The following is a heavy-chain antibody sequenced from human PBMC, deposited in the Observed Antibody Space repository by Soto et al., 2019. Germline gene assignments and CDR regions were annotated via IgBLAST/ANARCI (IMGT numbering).Heavy chain of an antibody. CDR2: FIAVSGAA. CDR3: ATAFGCRSTSSTLDY. Sequence: QVQLVQSGAAVKKPGASVKVSCKASGGTLGSYAFSWVRQAPGQGLDWLGGFIAVSGAAHYGQQFQGRFTITADESTSIANMGLSSLSSQDTAVYYCATAFGCRSTSSTLDYWGQGTRVTVSS. J-gene: IGHJ4*02. CDR1: GGTLGSYA. V-gene: IGHV1-69*01. D-gene: IGHD2-2*01.